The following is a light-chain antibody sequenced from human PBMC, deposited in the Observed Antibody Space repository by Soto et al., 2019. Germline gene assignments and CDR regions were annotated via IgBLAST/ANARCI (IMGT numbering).Light chain of an antibody. V-gene: IGLV3-21*03. Sequence: SYELTQPPSVSVAPGKTARITCGGTNIGSKSVHWYQQKPGQAPVLAIYHNSDRPSGIPERFSGSNSGNTANLTISRVEAGDEADYYCQVWDSSSDHPGVFGGGTKLTVL. J-gene: IGLJ3*02. CDR1: NIGSKS. CDR2: HNS. CDR3: QVWDSSSDHPGV.